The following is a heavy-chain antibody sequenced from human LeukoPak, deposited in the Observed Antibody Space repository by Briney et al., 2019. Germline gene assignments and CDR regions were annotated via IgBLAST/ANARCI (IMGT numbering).Heavy chain of an antibody. CDR2: INPSGGST. CDR1: GYRFTSYD. D-gene: IGHD2-2*01. Sequence: ASVKVSCKASGYRFTSYDMHWVRQAPGQALEWMGIINPSGGSTSYAQRFQGRVAMTRDTSTSIVYMEVNSLTSEDTAVYFCARDGPTAAPFDYWGQGTLVTVSS. J-gene: IGHJ4*02. CDR3: ARDGPTAAPFDY. V-gene: IGHV1-46*01.